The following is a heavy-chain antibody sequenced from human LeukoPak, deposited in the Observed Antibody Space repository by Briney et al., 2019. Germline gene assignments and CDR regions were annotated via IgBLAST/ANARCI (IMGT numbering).Heavy chain of an antibody. CDR2: INHSGST. CDR3: ARGPDVYSSSWYGGGMDV. Sequence: RASETLSLTCAVYGGSFSGYYWSWIRQPPGKGLEWIGEINHSGSTNYNPSLKSRVTISVDTSKNQVSLKLSSVTAADTAVYYCARGPDVYSSSWYGGGMDVWGQGTTVTVSS. J-gene: IGHJ6*02. D-gene: IGHD6-13*01. CDR1: GGSFSGYY. V-gene: IGHV4-34*01.